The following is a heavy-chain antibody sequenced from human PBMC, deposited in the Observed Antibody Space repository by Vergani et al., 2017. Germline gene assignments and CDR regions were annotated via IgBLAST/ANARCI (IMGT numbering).Heavy chain of an antibody. V-gene: IGHV3-11*04. CDR3: AKNPGVSTTRHYYAMDV. CDR2: ISPGASTV. J-gene: IGHJ6*02. D-gene: IGHD2-8*01. CDR1: GFKISDHY. Sequence: LEESGGGSVKPGGSLRLSCAASGFKISDHYMSWIRQAPGKGLEWVSHISPGASTVSYTDSVTGRFIVSRDNDNNSLPLDMTTLRVEDTAVYYCAKNPGVSTTRHYYAMDVWCQESTVTVSS.